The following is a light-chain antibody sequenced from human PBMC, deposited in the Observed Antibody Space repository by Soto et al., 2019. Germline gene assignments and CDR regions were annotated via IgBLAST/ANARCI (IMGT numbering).Light chain of an antibody. J-gene: IGKJ4*01. CDR2: GAS. CDR3: QQYNNWPLLT. Sequence: EIVMTQSPATLSVSPGERATLSCRAGQSVSSNLAWYQQKPGQASRLLIYGASTRATGIPARFSGSGSGTEFTLTISSLQSEDFAVYYCQQYNNWPLLTFGGGTKVEIK. V-gene: IGKV3D-15*01. CDR1: QSVSSN.